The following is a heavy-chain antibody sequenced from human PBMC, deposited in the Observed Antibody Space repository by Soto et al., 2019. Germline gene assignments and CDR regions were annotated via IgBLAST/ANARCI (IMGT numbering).Heavy chain of an antibody. J-gene: IGHJ4*02. CDR3: VRDPVPRRFLEWYFDY. CDR1: GYTFTSYG. D-gene: IGHD3-3*01. Sequence: QVQLVQSGAEVKKPGASVKVSCKASGYTFTSYGISWVRQAPGQRLEWMGWISAYNGNTNYAQKLQGRVTMTTDTSTSTAYMELRSLRSDDTAVYYCVRDPVPRRFLEWYFDYWGQGTLVTVSS. CDR2: ISAYNGNT. V-gene: IGHV1-18*01.